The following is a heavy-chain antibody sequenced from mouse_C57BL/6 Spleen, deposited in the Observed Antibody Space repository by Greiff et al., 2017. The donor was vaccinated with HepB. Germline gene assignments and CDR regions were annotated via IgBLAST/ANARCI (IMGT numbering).Heavy chain of an antibody. Sequence: VQLKESGGGLVKPGGSLKLSCAASGFTFSDYGMHWVRQAPEKGLEWVAYISSGSSTIYYADTVKGRFTISRDNAKNTLFLQMTSLRSEDTAMYYCARGGSSFAWFAYWGQGTLVTVSA. CDR2: ISSGSSTI. D-gene: IGHD1-1*01. J-gene: IGHJ3*01. V-gene: IGHV5-17*01. CDR1: GFTFSDYG. CDR3: ARGGSSFAWFAY.